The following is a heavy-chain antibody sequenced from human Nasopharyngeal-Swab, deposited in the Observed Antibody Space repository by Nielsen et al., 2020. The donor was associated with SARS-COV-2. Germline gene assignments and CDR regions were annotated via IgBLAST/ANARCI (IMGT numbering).Heavy chain of an antibody. D-gene: IGHD3-3*01. Sequence: GESLKISCAASGFTFSSYWMSWVRQAPGKGLEWVANIKQDGSEKYYVDSVKGRFTISRDNAKNSLYLQMNSLRAEDTAVYYCAKTRGYDFWSGLTGYWGQGTLVTVSS. V-gene: IGHV3-7*01. J-gene: IGHJ4*02. CDR3: AKTRGYDFWSGLTGY. CDR1: GFTFSSYW. CDR2: IKQDGSEK.